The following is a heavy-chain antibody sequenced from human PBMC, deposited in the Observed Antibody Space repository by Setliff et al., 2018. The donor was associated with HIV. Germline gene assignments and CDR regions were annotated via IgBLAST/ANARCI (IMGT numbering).Heavy chain of an antibody. CDR3: ARDHPGIAY. CDR1: GYTFTGYY. J-gene: IGHJ4*02. V-gene: IGHV1-3*01. CDR2: IHAGSGDT. Sequence: ASVKVSCKASGYTFTGYYMHWVRQAPGQRLEWMGWIHAGSGDTQYSQKFQGRVTITRDTSASTVYMELSSLRSEDTAMYYCARDHPGIAYWGQGTMVTVSS.